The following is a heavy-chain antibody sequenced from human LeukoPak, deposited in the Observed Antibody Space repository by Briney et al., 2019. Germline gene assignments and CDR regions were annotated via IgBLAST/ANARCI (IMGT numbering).Heavy chain of an antibody. D-gene: IGHD1-26*01. CDR1: GFTFSSYS. CDR2: ISSSNSYI. Sequence: GGSLRLSCAASGFTFSSYSMNWVRQAPGKGLEWVSSISSSNSYIYYADSVKGRFTISRDNAKNSLYLQMNSLRAEDTAVYYCARDVWGDYWGQGTLVTVSS. J-gene: IGHJ4*02. CDR3: ARDVWGDY. V-gene: IGHV3-21*01.